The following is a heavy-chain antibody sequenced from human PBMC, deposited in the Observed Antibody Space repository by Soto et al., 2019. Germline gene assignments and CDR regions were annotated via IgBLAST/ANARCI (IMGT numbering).Heavy chain of an antibody. Sequence: PGGSLRLSCAAYGFIFSPYGIHWVRQAPGKGLEWVALIRNDGSDKYYAESVTGRFTISRDNSKNTVYLQMNSLRAEDTALYFCARAPRMAPFDIWGQGTMVTVSS. J-gene: IGHJ3*02. V-gene: IGHV3-33*01. CDR1: GFIFSPYG. CDR2: IRNDGSDK. CDR3: ARAPRMAPFDI.